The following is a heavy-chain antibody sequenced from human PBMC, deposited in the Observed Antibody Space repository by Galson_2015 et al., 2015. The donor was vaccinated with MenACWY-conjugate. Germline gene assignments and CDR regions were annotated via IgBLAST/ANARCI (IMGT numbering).Heavy chain of an antibody. CDR3: AKWDSSGRTGYNYYGMDV. CDR1: GFTFSSYA. J-gene: IGHJ6*02. D-gene: IGHD6-19*01. Sequence: SLRLSCAASGFTFSSYAMSWVRQAPGKGLKWVSVITGNGDSIYYADSVKGRFTISRDNSKSTLDLQMNSLRAEDTAVYFCAKWDSSGRTGYNYYGMDVWGQGTTVTVSS. V-gene: IGHV3-23*01. CDR2: ITGNGDSI.